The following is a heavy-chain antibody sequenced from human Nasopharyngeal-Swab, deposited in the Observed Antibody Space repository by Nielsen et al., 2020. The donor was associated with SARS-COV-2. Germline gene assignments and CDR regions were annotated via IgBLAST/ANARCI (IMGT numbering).Heavy chain of an antibody. J-gene: IGHJ6*02. V-gene: IGHV3-30*18. CDR2: VSYDGRHK. Sequence: VRQAPGKGLEWVAVVSYDGRHKSYADSVKGRFTVSRDNSKNTMYQQMSSMRAEDTAIYYCAKSLRGVSLSFGYYYGLDVWGQGTPVTVSS. D-gene: IGHD3-10*01. CDR3: AKSLRGVSLSFGYYYGLDV.